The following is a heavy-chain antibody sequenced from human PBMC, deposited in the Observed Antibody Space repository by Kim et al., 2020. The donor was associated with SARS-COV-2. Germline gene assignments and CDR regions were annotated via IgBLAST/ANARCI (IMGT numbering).Heavy chain of an antibody. V-gene: IGHV1-2*06. J-gene: IGHJ6*02. Sequence: ASVKVSCKASGYTFTDYSIHWVRQAPGQGLEWMGRINPNNGDANYAQRFEGRVTITMDTSTTIVYMEVSRLTSDDTAVFFCARTSRSNNFLYYGMDVWGQGPTVTVPS. CDR3: ARTSRSNNFLYYGMDV. CDR2: INPNNGDA. D-gene: IGHD6-13*01. CDR1: GYTFTDYS.